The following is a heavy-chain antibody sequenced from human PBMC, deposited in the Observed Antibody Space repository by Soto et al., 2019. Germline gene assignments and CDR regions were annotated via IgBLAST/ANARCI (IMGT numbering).Heavy chain of an antibody. Sequence: QVQLQQWGAGLLKPSETLSLTCAVYGGSFSGYYWSWIRQPPGKGLEWIGEINHSGSTNYNPSLKSRVTISVDTSKNQFSLKLSSVTAADTAVYYCASGDTPGRSDYWGQGTLVTVSS. D-gene: IGHD3-10*01. CDR1: GGSFSGYY. CDR2: INHSGST. CDR3: ASGDTPGRSDY. J-gene: IGHJ4*02. V-gene: IGHV4-34*01.